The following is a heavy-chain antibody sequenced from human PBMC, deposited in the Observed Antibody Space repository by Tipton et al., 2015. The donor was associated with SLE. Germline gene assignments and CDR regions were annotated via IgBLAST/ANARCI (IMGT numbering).Heavy chain of an antibody. V-gene: IGHV4-61*08. CDR3: ARRAAHRYFYGLDV. D-gene: IGHD2-15*01. J-gene: IGHJ6*02. Sequence: LRLSCTVSGASINSGDYYWSWIRQHPGKGLEWIGYVSYSGGTSYNPSLKSRVTISVDTPKNQFSLKLTSVTAADTAVYYCARRAAHRYFYGLDVWGQGTTVTVSS. CDR2: VSYSGGT. CDR1: GASINSGDYY.